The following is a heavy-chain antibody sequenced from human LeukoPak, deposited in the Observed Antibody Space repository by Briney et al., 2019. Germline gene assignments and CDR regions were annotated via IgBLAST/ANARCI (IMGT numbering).Heavy chain of an antibody. CDR2: IYWDDDN. J-gene: IGHJ5*02. CDR3: AHRRYTAGYNWFDP. Sequence: SGPTLVNLTQTLTLTCTFSGFSLSTSGVGVGWIRQPPGKALEWLAVIYWDDDNRYSPSLRNRLTITKDTSKNQVVLKMTNMDPVDTATYYCAHRRYTAGYNWFDPWGQGTLVTVSS. CDR1: GFSLSTSGVG. V-gene: IGHV2-5*02. D-gene: IGHD5-18*01.